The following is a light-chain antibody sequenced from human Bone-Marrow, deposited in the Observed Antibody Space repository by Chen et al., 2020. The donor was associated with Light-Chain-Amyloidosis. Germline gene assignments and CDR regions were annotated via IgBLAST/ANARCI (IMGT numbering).Light chain of an antibody. J-gene: IGLJ3*02. Sequence: SYVLTQPSSVSAAPGQTATIACGGNNIGSTSVHWYQQTPAQAPLRVVYADSDRPSGIPGRLSGSNSGNTATLAISRVEAGDEADYCCQVWDRSSDRPVFGGGTKLTVL. CDR2: ADS. V-gene: IGLV3-21*02. CDR3: QVWDRSSDRPV. CDR1: NIGSTS.